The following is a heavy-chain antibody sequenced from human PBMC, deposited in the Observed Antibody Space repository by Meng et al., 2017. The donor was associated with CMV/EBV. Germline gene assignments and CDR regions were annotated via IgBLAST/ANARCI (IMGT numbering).Heavy chain of an antibody. V-gene: IGHV3-20*04. CDR3: ARVRGILGSGYYYYYYGMDV. Sequence: GESLKISCAASGFTFDDYGMSWVRQAPGKGLEWVSGINWNGGSTGYADSVKGRFTISRDNAKNSLYLQMNSLRAEDTALYYCARVRGILGSGYYYYYYGMDVWGQGTTVTVSS. CDR2: INWNGGST. CDR1: GFTFDDYG. J-gene: IGHJ6*02. D-gene: IGHD3-16*01.